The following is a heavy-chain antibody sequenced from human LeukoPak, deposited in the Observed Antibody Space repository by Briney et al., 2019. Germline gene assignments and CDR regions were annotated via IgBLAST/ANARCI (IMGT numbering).Heavy chain of an antibody. CDR1: GFTFSSYW. Sequence: PGGSLRLSCAASGFTFSSYWMHWVRHAPGEGLVWVSRINSDGSSTSYAESVKGRFTISRDNAKNTLYLQMNSLRAEDTAVYYCARARIAARWSLSEWGQGTLVTVSS. D-gene: IGHD6-6*01. CDR3: ARARIAARWSLSE. V-gene: IGHV3-74*01. CDR2: INSDGSST. J-gene: IGHJ4*02.